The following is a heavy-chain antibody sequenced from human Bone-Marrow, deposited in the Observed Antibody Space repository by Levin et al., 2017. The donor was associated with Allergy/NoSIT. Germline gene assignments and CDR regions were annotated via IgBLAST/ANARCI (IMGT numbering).Heavy chain of an antibody. V-gene: IGHV3-9*01. D-gene: IGHD5-12*01. J-gene: IGHJ4*02. CDR1: GFTFDDYA. CDR3: AKDIASGYFLAFDY. Sequence: SPKISCAASGFTFDDYAMHWVRQIPGKGLEWVSGITWNSAKIAYGDSFKGRFTISRDNAKNSLDLQMNSLRPEDTALYYCAKDIASGYFLAFDYWGQGALVTVSS. CDR2: ITWNSAKI.